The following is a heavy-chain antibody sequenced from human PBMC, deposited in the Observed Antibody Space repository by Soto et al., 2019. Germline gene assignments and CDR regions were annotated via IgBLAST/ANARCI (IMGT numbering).Heavy chain of an antibody. CDR3: ATLSAINRNLYYYGMDV. V-gene: IGHV1-69*13. CDR2: IIPIFGTA. Sequence: SVKVSCKASGGTFSSYAISWVRQAPGQGLEWMGGIIPIFGTANYAQKFQGRVTVTADESTSTAYMELSSLRSEDTAVYYCATLSAINRNLYYYGMDVWGQGTTVTVSS. CDR1: GGTFSSYA. D-gene: IGHD3-9*01. J-gene: IGHJ6*02.